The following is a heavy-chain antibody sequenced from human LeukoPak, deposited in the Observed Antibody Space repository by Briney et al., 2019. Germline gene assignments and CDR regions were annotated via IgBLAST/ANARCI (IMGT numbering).Heavy chain of an antibody. J-gene: IGHJ6*03. CDR1: GGSFSGYY. D-gene: IGHD3-10*01. V-gene: IGHV4-34*01. Sequence: KPSETLSLTCAVYGGSFSGYYWSWIRQPPGKGLEWIGEINHSGSTNYNPSPKSRVTISVDTSKNQFSLKLSSVTAADTAVYYCARLIGELWFGDYYYYMDVWGKGTTVTISS. CDR3: ARLIGELWFGDYYYYMDV. CDR2: INHSGST.